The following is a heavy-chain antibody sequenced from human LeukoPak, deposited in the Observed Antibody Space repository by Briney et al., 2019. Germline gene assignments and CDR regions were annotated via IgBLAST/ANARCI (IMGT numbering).Heavy chain of an antibody. CDR2: MNPNSGST. CDR1: GYTFTSYD. J-gene: IGHJ6*02. D-gene: IGHD3-22*01. V-gene: IGHV1-8*01. CDR3: ARTFYYDSSGYPYYYYGMDV. Sequence: ASVKVSCKASGYTFTSYDINWVRQATGQGLEWMGWMNPNSGSTGYAQKFQGRVTMTRNTSISTAYMELSSLRSEDTAVYYCARTFYYDSSGYPYYYYGMDVWGQGTTVTVSS.